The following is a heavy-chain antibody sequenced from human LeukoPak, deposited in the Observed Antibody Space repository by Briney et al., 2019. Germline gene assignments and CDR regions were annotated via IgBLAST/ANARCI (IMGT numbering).Heavy chain of an antibody. J-gene: IGHJ4*02. V-gene: IGHV4-61*01. CDR1: GGSISSSSYY. CDR2: IYYSGST. Sequence: SETLSLTCTVSGGSISSSSYYWSWIRQPPGKGLEWIGYIYYSGSTNYNPSLESRVTISVDTSKNQFSLKLSSVTAADTAVYYCARDIAAAGTHFDYWGQGILVTVSS. CDR3: ARDIAAAGTHFDY. D-gene: IGHD6-13*01.